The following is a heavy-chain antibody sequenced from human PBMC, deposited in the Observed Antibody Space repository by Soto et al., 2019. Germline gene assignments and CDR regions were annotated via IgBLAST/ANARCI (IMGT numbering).Heavy chain of an antibody. V-gene: IGHV1-24*01. D-gene: IGHD6-19*01. CDR3: ATVGMAVAGTGRAYYYYGMDV. CDR1: GYTLTELS. Sequence: ASVKVSCKVSGYTLTELSMHWVRQAPGKGLEWMGGFDPEDGETIYAQKFQGRVTMTEDTSTDTAYMELSSLRSEDTAVYYCATVGMAVAGTGRAYYYYGMDVWGQGTTVTVSS. CDR2: FDPEDGET. J-gene: IGHJ6*02.